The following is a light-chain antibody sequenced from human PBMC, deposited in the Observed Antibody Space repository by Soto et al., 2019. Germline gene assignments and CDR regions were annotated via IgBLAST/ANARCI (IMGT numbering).Light chain of an antibody. V-gene: IGKV1-39*01. CDR2: AAS. J-gene: IGKJ2*03. CDR3: QQYTTYSYS. CDR1: QSISSY. Sequence: IQMTQSPSSLSASVGDRVTITCRASQSISSYLNWYQQKPGKAPKLLIYAASSLQSGVPSRFSGSGSGTEFTLTISSLQPDDFATYYCQQYTTYSYSFGQGTNVDIK.